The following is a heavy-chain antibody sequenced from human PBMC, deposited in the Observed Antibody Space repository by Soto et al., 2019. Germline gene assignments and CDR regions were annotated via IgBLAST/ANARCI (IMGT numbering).Heavy chain of an antibody. Sequence: EVQLVESGGGLVQPGGSLRLSCAASGFTFSSYSMNWVRQAPGKGLEWVSYISSSSSTIYYADSVKSRFTISRDNAKNSLYLQMNSLRDEDTAVYYCARSRIAVAEGWFDPWGQGTLVTVSS. D-gene: IGHD6-19*01. J-gene: IGHJ5*02. CDR2: ISSSSSTI. CDR1: GFTFSSYS. V-gene: IGHV3-48*02. CDR3: ARSRIAVAEGWFDP.